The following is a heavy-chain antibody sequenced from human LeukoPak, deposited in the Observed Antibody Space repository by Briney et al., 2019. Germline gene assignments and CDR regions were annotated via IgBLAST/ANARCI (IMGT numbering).Heavy chain of an antibody. CDR3: ARTGSSWYGWFDP. Sequence: GASVKVCCKASGYTFTSYDINWVRQATGQGLEWMGWMNPNSGNTGYEQKFQGRVTITRNTSISTAYMELSSLRSEDTAVYYCARTGSSWYGWFDPWGQGTLVTVSS. J-gene: IGHJ5*02. CDR1: GYTFTSYD. V-gene: IGHV1-8*01. D-gene: IGHD6-13*01. CDR2: MNPNSGNT.